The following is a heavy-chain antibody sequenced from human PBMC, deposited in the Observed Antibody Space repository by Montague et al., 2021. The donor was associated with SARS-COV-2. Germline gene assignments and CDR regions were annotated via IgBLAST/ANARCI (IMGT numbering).Heavy chain of an antibody. V-gene: IGHV3-48*03. CDR1: GFTFTHYE. J-gene: IGHJ6*02. CDR3: ARDRKYCSSASCYDIYYGMDV. D-gene: IGHD2-2*01. Sequence: SLRLSCAASGFTFTHYEMNWVRQAPGKGLEWVSYISSSGSIIYYADSVKGRFTISRDVAKNSLYLQMSSLRAEDTAVYYCARDRKYCSSASCYDIYYGMDVWGPGTTVTVSS. CDR2: ISSSGSII.